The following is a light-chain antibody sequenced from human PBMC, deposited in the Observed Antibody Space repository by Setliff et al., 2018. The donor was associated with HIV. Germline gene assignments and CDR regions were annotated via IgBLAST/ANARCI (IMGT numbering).Light chain of an antibody. CDR2: EVI. CDR1: SSDIGAYNY. V-gene: IGLV2-8*01. CDR3: CSYAGSYKV. Sequence: QSALTQPPSASGSPGQSVAISCTGTSSDIGAYNYVSWYQHHPGKAPKLIIYEVIKRPSGVPDRFSGSKSGNTASLTVSGLQAEDEADYYCCSYAGSYKVFGTGTKVTVL. J-gene: IGLJ1*01.